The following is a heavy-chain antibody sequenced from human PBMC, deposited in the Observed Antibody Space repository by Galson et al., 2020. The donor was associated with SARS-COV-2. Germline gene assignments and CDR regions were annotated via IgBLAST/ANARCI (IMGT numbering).Heavy chain of an antibody. D-gene: IGHD3-10*01. J-gene: IGHJ3*01. Sequence: SETLSLTCTVSSDSFSDYFWSWIRQPPGKGLEWIGNIYDRGSVDYNPSLKSRVTMSRDTSKNQISMKLTSVTAADTALYFCARVGNYGSGSYYRRPFDLWGQGTLVTVSS. V-gene: IGHV4-59*01. CDR3: ARVGNYGSGSYYRRPFDL. CDR1: SDSFSDYF. CDR2: IYDRGSV.